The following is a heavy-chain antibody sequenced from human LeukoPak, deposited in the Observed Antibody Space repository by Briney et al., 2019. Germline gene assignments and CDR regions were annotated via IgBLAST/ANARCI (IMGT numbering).Heavy chain of an antibody. D-gene: IGHD2-15*01. CDR1: GYTFTGYY. V-gene: IGHV1-2*06. J-gene: IGHJ5*02. CDR2: INPNSGGT. CDR3: AREGRYCSGGSCYDSWFDP. Sequence: ASVKVSCKASGYTFTGYYMHWVRQAPGQGLEWMGRINPNSGGTNYAQKFQGRVTMTRDTSVSTAYMELSRLRSDDTAVYYCAREGRYCSGGSCYDSWFDPWGQGTLVTVSS.